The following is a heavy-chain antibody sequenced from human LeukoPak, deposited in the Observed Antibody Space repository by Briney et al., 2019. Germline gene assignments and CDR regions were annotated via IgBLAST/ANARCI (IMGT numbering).Heavy chain of an antibody. Sequence: TTSETLSLTCTVSGGSISSYYWSWIRQPPGKGLEWMGFIYDSGSTNYNSSLKSRVTISVDTSKNQFSLKLSSVTAADTAVYYCAGGGIIVGVDYWGLGTLVTVSS. CDR2: IYDSGST. D-gene: IGHD1-26*01. V-gene: IGHV4-59*01. CDR3: AGGGIIVGVDY. CDR1: GGSISSYY. J-gene: IGHJ4*02.